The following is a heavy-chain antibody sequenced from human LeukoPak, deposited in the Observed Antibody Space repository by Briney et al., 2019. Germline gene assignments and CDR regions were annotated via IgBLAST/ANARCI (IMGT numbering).Heavy chain of an antibody. V-gene: IGHV1-46*01. Sequence: ASVKVPCKASGYTFTNYYMHWVRQAPGQAPGQGLEWMGIINPTGGSTSYAQKFQGRVTMTRDTSISTAYMELGRLRSDDTAVYYCARLLDSGSYAPGDDFDYWGQGTLVTVSS. CDR2: INPTGGST. CDR3: ARLLDSGSYAPGDDFDY. CDR1: GYTFTNYY. J-gene: IGHJ4*02. D-gene: IGHD1-26*01.